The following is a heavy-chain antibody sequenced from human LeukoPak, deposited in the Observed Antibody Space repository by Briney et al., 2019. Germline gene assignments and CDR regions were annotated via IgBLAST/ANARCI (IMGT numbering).Heavy chain of an antibody. CDR2: INHSGST. D-gene: IGHD3-22*01. V-gene: IGHV4-34*01. CDR1: GGSFSGYY. J-gene: IGHJ5*02. Sequence: SETLSLTCAAYGGSFSGYYWSWIRQPPGKGLEWIGEINHSGSTNYNPSLKSRVTISVDTSKNQFSLKLSSVTAADTAVYYCARGRSSYYYDSSGYYRNSWFDPWGQGTLVTVSS. CDR3: ARGRSSYYYDSSGYYRNSWFDP.